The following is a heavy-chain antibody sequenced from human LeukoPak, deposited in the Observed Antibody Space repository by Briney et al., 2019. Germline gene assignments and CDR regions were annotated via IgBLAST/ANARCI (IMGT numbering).Heavy chain of an antibody. CDR3: ASGSRYYFDY. J-gene: IGHJ4*02. Sequence: GGSPRLSCAASGFTFSSYGMPWVRQAPGKGLEWVAVIWYDGSNKYYADSVKGRFTISRDNSKNTLYLQMNSLRAEDTAVYYCASGSRYYFDYWGQGTLVTVSS. CDR1: GFTFSSYG. D-gene: IGHD1-26*01. V-gene: IGHV3-33*01. CDR2: IWYDGSNK.